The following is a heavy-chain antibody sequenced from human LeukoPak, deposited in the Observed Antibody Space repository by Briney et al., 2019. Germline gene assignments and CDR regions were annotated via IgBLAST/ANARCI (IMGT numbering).Heavy chain of an antibody. Sequence: PSETLSLTCTVSGGSISSYYWTWIRKPPGKGLEWIGYIYNSRSTNYNPSLRSRVTISVDTSKNQFSLKLNSVTAADTAVYYCARRNTLTEGEAFDIWGQGTLVTVSS. V-gene: IGHV4-59*08. CDR3: ARRNTLTEGEAFDI. J-gene: IGHJ3*02. D-gene: IGHD3-16*01. CDR1: GGSISSYY. CDR2: IYNSRST.